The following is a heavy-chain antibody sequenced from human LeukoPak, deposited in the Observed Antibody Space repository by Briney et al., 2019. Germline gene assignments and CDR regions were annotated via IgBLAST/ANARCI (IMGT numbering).Heavy chain of an antibody. Sequence: TGGSLRLSCAASGFTFSSYSMNWVRQAPGKGLEWVSYISSSSSTIYYADSVKGRFTISRDNAKNSLYLQMNSLRAEDTAVYYCASTSPYCGGDCSIDYWGQGTLVTVSS. J-gene: IGHJ4*02. CDR2: ISSSSSTI. V-gene: IGHV3-48*01. CDR3: ASTSPYCGGDCSIDY. D-gene: IGHD2-21*02. CDR1: GFTFSSYS.